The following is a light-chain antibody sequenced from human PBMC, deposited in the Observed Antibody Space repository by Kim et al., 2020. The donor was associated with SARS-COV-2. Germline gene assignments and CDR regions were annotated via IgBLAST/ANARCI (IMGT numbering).Light chain of an antibody. V-gene: IGKV1-5*03. Sequence: SASVGDRVTSPCRASENIGTWLAWYQQKPGRAPSLLIYLASTLESGVPSRFSGTGSGTEFSLSITSLQPDDFATYYCQHYSRFPYTFGQGTKLEI. CDR2: LAS. CDR3: QHYSRFPYT. J-gene: IGKJ2*01. CDR1: ENIGTW.